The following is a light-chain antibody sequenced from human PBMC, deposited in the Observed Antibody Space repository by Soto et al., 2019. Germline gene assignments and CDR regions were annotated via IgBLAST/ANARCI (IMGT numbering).Light chain of an antibody. CDR1: QSVNSN. CDR2: DAS. J-gene: IGKJ1*01. CDR3: QQYGSSP. V-gene: IGKV3-11*01. Sequence: EIVMTQSPSTLSVSPGERGTLSCRASQSVNSNLAWYQQKPGQAPRLLIYDASNRATGIPARFSGSGSGTDFTLTISSLEPEDFAVYYCQQYGSSPFGQGTKVDIK.